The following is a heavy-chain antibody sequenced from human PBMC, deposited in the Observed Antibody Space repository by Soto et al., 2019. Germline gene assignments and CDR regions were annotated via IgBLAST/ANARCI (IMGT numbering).Heavy chain of an antibody. CDR3: ARVGWTYYYDSSGYYSPPTGAFDI. D-gene: IGHD3-22*01. V-gene: IGHV4-59*01. J-gene: IGHJ3*02. CDR2: IYYSGIT. Sequence: SETLSLTCTVSGGSISSYYLSWTRQPPGKGLEWIGYIYYSGITSYNPSLKSRVTISVDTSKNQFSRKLSSLTAADTAVYYCARVGWTYYYDSSGYYSPPTGAFDIWGQGTMVTVSS. CDR1: GGSISSYY.